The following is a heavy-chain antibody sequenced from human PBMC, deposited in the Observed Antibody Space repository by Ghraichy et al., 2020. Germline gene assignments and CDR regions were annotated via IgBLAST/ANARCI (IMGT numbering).Heavy chain of an antibody. J-gene: IGHJ6*02. D-gene: IGHD1-7*01. CDR2: ISAYNGNT. Sequence: ASVKVSCKASGYTFTSYGISWVRQAPGQGLEWMGWISAYNGNTNYAQKLQGRVTMTTDTSTSTAYMELRSLRSDDTAVYYCARLWNYRDYYYGMDVWGQGTTVTVSS. CDR1: GYTFTSYG. V-gene: IGHV1-18*04. CDR3: ARLWNYRDYYYGMDV.